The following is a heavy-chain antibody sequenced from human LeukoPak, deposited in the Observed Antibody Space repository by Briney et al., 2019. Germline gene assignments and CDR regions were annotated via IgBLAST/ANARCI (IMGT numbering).Heavy chain of an antibody. CDR3: ASWKYCSVGSCPDY. Sequence: ASVKVSCKASGYTFTTFALIWVRQAAGQGLEWMGWINPNSGGTNYAQKFQGRVTMTRDTSISTAYMELSRLRSDDTAVYYCASWKYCSVGSCPDYWGRGTLVTVSS. J-gene: IGHJ4*02. D-gene: IGHD2-15*01. CDR2: INPNSGGT. CDR1: GYTFTTFA. V-gene: IGHV1-2*02.